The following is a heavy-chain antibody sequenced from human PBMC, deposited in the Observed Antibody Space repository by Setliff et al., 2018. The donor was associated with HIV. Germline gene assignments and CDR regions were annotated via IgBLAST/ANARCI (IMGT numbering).Heavy chain of an antibody. CDR3: ARVQPGEWVDY. CDR1: GGSISSSSYY. J-gene: IGHJ4*02. V-gene: IGHV4-39*07. Sequence: SETLSLTCTVSGGSISSSSYYWGWIRQPPGKGLEWVGSLYFSGRAYYNPSLKSRVTVSVDASKNQFSLKLSSVTATDTAVYYCARVQPGEWVDYWGQGTLVTVSS. D-gene: IGHD2-2*01. CDR2: LYFSGRA.